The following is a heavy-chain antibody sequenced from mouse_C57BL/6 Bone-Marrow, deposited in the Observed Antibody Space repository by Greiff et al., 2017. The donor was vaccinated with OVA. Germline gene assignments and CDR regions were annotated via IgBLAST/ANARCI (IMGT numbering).Heavy chain of an antibody. D-gene: IGHD2-3*01. CDR3: VSDGYYAAC. J-gene: IGHJ3*01. CDR2: IRSKSNNYAT. Sequence: EVKLMESGGGLVQPKGSLKLSCAASGFSFNTYAMNWVRQAPGQGLEWVARIRSKSNNYATYYADSVKDRFTISRDDSESMLYLQMNNLKTEDTAMYYCVSDGYYAACWGQGTLVTVSA. CDR1: GFSFNTYA. V-gene: IGHV10-1*01.